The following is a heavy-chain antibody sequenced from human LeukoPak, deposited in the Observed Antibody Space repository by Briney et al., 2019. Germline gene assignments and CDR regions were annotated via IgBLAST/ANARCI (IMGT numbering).Heavy chain of an antibody. D-gene: IGHD3-16*02. J-gene: IGHJ4*02. CDR3: ARDSSPGYYDYVWGTYPRY. V-gene: IGHV3-21*01. CDR2: ISSSSNYI. Sequence: GGSLRLSCAASGFTFSTYSMNWVRQAPGRGLEWVSSISSSSNYIYYADSVKGRFTISRDNAKNSLYLQMNSLRAEDTAVYYCARDSSPGYYDYVWGTYPRYWGQGTLVTVSS. CDR1: GFTFSTYS.